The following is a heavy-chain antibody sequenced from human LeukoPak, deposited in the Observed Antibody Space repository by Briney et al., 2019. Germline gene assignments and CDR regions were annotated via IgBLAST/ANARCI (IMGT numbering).Heavy chain of an antibody. D-gene: IGHD3-10*01. CDR3: ARARMPGYYYGSGSPYGMDV. CDR1: GFTFSSYA. J-gene: IGHJ6*02. CDR2: ISGSGGST. Sequence: PGGPLRLSCAASGFTFSSYAMSWVRQAPGKGLEGVSAISGSGGSTYYADSVNGRFTISRDNSKSTLYLQMNSLRAEDTAVYYCARARMPGYYYGSGSPYGMDVWGQGTTVTVSS. V-gene: IGHV3-23*01.